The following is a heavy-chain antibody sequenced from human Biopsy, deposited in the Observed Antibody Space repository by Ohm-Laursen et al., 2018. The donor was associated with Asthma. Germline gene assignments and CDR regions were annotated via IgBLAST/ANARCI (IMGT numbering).Heavy chain of an antibody. D-gene: IGHD3-22*01. CDR3: ARERMFFYDSSGYGAFDI. CDR2: ISYTGTT. J-gene: IGHJ3*02. Sequence: TLPLTCTVSGGSINIGDYSWTWIRQLPGKGLEWIGYISYTGTTYYSPSLKSRISMTVDTSKIQFSLKLSSVTAADTAIYYCARERMFFYDSSGYGAFDIWGQGTTATVSS. CDR1: GGSINIGDYS. V-gene: IGHV4-31*03.